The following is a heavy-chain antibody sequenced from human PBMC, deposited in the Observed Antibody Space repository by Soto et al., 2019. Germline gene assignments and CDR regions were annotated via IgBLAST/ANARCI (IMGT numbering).Heavy chain of an antibody. Sequence: PSETLSLTCTVSGGSISSGGYYWSWIRQHPGKGLEWIGYIYYSGSTYYNPSLKSRVTISVDTSKNQFSLKLSSVTAADTAVYYCAREVLTMVRGVLYGSNFPYWAQGTLLTVS. V-gene: IGHV4-31*03. CDR2: IYYSGST. J-gene: IGHJ4*02. CDR3: AREVLTMVRGVLYGSNFPY. D-gene: IGHD3-10*01. CDR1: GGSISSGGYY.